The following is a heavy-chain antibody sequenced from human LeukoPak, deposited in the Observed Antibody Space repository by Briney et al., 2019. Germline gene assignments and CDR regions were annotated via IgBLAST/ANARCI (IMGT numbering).Heavy chain of an antibody. D-gene: IGHD4-17*01. Sequence: GGSLRLSCAASGFTFSSYAMYWVRQAPGKGLEYVSAISSNGGSTYYADSVKGRFTISRDNSENMLYLQMGSLRAEDMAVYYCARGDYGDFSHYYYYGMDVWGKGTTVTVSS. V-gene: IGHV3-64*02. CDR2: ISSNGGST. J-gene: IGHJ6*04. CDR1: GFTFSSYA. CDR3: ARGDYGDFSHYYYYGMDV.